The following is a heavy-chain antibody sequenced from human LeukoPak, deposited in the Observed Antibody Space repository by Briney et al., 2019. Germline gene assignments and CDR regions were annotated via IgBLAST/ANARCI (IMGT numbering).Heavy chain of an antibody. J-gene: IGHJ5*02. D-gene: IGHD3-16*01. Sequence: GGSLRLSCAASGFTSSDYWMHWVRQAPGKGLEWVANIKQDGSEKNYVASVKGRFTISRDNARNSLYLQMNSLRAEDTAVYYCASHSYGYNHWGQGTLVIVSS. V-gene: IGHV3-7*01. CDR1: GFTSSDYW. CDR2: IKQDGSEK. CDR3: ASHSYGYNH.